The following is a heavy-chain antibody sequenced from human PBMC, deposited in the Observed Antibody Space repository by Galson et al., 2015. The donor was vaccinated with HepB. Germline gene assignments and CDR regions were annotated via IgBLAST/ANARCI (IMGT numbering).Heavy chain of an antibody. V-gene: IGHV3-7*03. J-gene: IGHJ5*02. Sequence: SCAASGFTFSKYWMNWVRQAPGKGLEWVANINQDESEIYYVDSVKGRFTISRDNAKESLYLQMNSLRADDTAVYYCARKGGGSSVRSDPWGQGTLVTVSS. CDR1: GFTFSKYW. CDR2: INQDESEI. D-gene: IGHD1-26*01. CDR3: ARKGGGSSVRSDP.